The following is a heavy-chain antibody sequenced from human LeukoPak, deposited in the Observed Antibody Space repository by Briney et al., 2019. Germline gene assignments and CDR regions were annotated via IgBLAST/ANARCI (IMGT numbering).Heavy chain of an antibody. CDR2: INHSGST. Sequence: SETLSLTCAVYGGSFSGYYWTWIRQPPGRGQEWIGEINHSGSTNYNPSLKSRVTISVDTSKSQFSLKLNSVTAADTAMYYCARGRDPYWGQGTLVTVSS. J-gene: IGHJ4*02. CDR3: ARGRDPY. CDR1: GGSFSGYY. D-gene: IGHD5-24*01. V-gene: IGHV4-34*01.